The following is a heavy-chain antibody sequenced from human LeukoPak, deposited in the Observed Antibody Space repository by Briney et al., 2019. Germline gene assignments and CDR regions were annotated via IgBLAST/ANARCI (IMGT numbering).Heavy chain of an antibody. J-gene: IGHJ6*02. Sequence: ASVKVSCKASGYTFTSYDINWVRQATGQGLEWMGWISAYNGNTNYAQKLQGRVTMTTDTSTSTAYMELRSLRSDDTAVYYCARLVVVAATRKIDYYYYGMDVWGQGTTVTVSS. CDR1: GYTFTSYD. D-gene: IGHD2-15*01. CDR3: ARLVVVAATRKIDYYYYGMDV. CDR2: ISAYNGNT. V-gene: IGHV1-18*01.